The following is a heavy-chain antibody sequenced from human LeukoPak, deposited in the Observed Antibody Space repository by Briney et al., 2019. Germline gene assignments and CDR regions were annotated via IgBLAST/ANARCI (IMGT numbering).Heavy chain of an antibody. CDR3: ARSGDFWSGYFRNYYYYMDV. CDR2: IIPIFGTA. CDR1: GGTFSSYA. D-gene: IGHD3-3*01. J-gene: IGHJ6*03. Sequence: GASVKVSCKASGGTFSSYAISWVRQAPGQGLEWMGGIIPIFGTANYAQKFQGRVTITTDESTSTAYMELSSLRSEDTAVYYCARSGDFWSGYFRNYYYYMDVWGKGTTVTVSS. V-gene: IGHV1-69*05.